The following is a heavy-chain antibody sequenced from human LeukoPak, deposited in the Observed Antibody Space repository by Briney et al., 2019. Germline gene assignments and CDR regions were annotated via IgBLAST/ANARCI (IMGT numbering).Heavy chain of an antibody. CDR1: GFTFSSYA. Sequence: GGSLRLSCAASGFTFSSYAMHWVRQAPGKGLKYVSAISSNGGSTYYANSVKGRFTISRDNSKNMLELQMNSLTTEDTAVYYCTREVWYDALSFDYWGQGTLVSVSS. V-gene: IGHV3-64*01. CDR2: ISSNGGST. D-gene: IGHD2-15*01. CDR3: TREVWYDALSFDY. J-gene: IGHJ4*02.